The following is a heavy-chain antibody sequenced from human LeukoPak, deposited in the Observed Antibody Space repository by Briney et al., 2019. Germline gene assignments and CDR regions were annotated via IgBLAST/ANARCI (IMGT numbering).Heavy chain of an antibody. J-gene: IGHJ4*02. V-gene: IGHV3-48*04. D-gene: IGHD2-2*01. CDR1: GFTFSAYS. Sequence: GGSLRLSCAASGFTFSAYSMNWVRQAPGKGLEWVSYISSSSSTIFYADSVKGRFTISRDNAKNSLYLQMNSLRAGDTAVYYCAKTLTGYCTSTSCPFLDYWGQGTLVTVSS. CDR2: ISSSSSTI. CDR3: AKTLTGYCTSTSCPFLDY.